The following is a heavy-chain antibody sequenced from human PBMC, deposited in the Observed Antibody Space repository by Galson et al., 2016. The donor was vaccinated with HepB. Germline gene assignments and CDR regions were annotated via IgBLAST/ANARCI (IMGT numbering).Heavy chain of an antibody. J-gene: IGHJ6*02. CDR1: GDSVSSNSAA. V-gene: IGHV6-1*01. CDR3: SRDSLYSTGSNFYYYGMDV. CDR2: TYYRSKWYN. D-gene: IGHD2-8*02. Sequence: CAISGDSVSSNSAAWNRLRQSPSRGLEWLGRTYYRSKWYNEYAVSVKSRITINPDTSKNQFSLQLNSVTFEDSAVYYCSRDSLYSTGSNFYYYGMDVWGLGTTVTVSS.